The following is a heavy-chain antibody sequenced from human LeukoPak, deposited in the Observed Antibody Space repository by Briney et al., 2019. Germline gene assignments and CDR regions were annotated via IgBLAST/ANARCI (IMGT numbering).Heavy chain of an antibody. CDR3: ARFEAGNYYYYYGMDV. CDR2: INHSGST. D-gene: IGHD4-23*01. V-gene: IGHV4-34*01. Sequence: SETLSLTCAVYGGSFSGYYWSWIRQPPGKGLEWIGEINHSGSTNYNPSLKSRVTISVDTSKNQFSLKLSSVTAADTAVYYCARFEAGNYYYYYGMDVWGQGTTVTVSS. J-gene: IGHJ6*02. CDR1: GGSFSGYY.